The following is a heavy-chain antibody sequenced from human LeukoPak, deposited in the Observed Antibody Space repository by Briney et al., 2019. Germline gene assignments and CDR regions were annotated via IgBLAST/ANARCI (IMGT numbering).Heavy chain of an antibody. D-gene: IGHD3-10*01. V-gene: IGHV3-30-3*01. CDR1: GFTFSSYA. CDR2: ISYDGSNK. Sequence: GGSLKLSCAASGFTFSSYAMHWVRQAPGKGLEWVAVISYDGSNKYYADSVKGRFTISRDNSKNTLYLQMNSLRAEDTAVYYCARDPYYYGSGSYRIAYWGQGTLVTVSS. CDR3: ARDPYYYGSGSYRIAY. J-gene: IGHJ4*02.